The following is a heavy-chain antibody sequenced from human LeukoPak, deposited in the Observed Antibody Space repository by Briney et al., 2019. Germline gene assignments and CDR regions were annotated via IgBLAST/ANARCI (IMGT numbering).Heavy chain of an antibody. V-gene: IGHV3-23*01. Sequence: PGGSLRLSCAASGFTFSSFNMNWVRQAPGKGLEWVSDISGSGGSTYYADPVKGRFTISRDNSKNTLYLQMTSLRAEDTPVYYCAKSDPKYCRGAYFYLGRQGTLVTVST. CDR3: AKSDPKYCRGAYFYL. J-gene: IGHJ4*02. CDR2: ISGSGGST. D-gene: IGHD2/OR15-2a*01. CDR1: GFTFSSFN.